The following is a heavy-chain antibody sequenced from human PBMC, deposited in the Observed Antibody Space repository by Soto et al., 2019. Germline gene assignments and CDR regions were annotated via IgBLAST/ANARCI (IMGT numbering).Heavy chain of an antibody. Sequence: SETLSLTCAVSGASISSGDSYWSWIRQRPGKGLEWIGYIFHTGSTYYNPSLKSRVTISLDSSKNQFSLKLTSATAADTAVYYCARATHFDWLRLLFDPWGQGTLVTVSS. CDR3: ARATHFDWLRLLFDP. CDR1: GASISSGDSY. CDR2: IFHTGST. V-gene: IGHV4-31*11. J-gene: IGHJ5*02. D-gene: IGHD3-9*01.